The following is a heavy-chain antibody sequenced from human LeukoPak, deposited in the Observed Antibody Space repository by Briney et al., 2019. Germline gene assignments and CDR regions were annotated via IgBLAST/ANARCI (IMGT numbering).Heavy chain of an antibody. D-gene: IGHD1-26*01. J-gene: IGHJ4*02. CDR1: GFTFSSYS. CDR3: AVDSKWELPFDY. Sequence: PGTSLRLSCAASGFTFSSYSMNWVRQAPGKGLEWVSSISSSSSYIYYADSVKGRFTISRDNAKNSLYLQMNSLRAEDTAVYYCAVDSKWELPFDYWGQGTLVTVSS. V-gene: IGHV3-21*01. CDR2: ISSSSSYI.